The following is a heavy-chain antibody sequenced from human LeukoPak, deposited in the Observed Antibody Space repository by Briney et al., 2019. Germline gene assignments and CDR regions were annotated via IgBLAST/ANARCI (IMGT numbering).Heavy chain of an antibody. Sequence: GASVKVSCKASGYTFTSSGVSWVRQAPGQGLEWMGWISAYNGDINYAQKFQGRVTMTTDTPTSTAYMELRSLRSDDTAIYYCARVGRDYGGNRFSDYWGQGTLVTVSS. D-gene: IGHD4-23*01. CDR2: ISAYNGDI. J-gene: IGHJ4*02. V-gene: IGHV1-18*01. CDR1: GYTFTSSG. CDR3: ARVGRDYGGNRFSDY.